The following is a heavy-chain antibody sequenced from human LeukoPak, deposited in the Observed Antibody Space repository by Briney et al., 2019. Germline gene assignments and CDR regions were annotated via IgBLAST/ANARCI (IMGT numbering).Heavy chain of an antibody. CDR2: INQDGSEK. CDR3: ARDGGRNNDY. Sequence: GGSLRLSCAASGFTFSSSWMTWVRQAPGKGLEWVANINQDGSEKFYVGSVKGRFTISKDNAKNSLYLQMNSLRAEDTAVYYCARDGGRNNDYWGQGILVTVSS. V-gene: IGHV3-7*01. D-gene: IGHD3-3*01. CDR1: GFTFSSSW. J-gene: IGHJ4*02.